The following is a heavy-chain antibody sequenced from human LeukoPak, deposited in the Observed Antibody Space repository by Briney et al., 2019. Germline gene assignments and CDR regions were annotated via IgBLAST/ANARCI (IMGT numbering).Heavy chain of an antibody. CDR2: ISAYNGNT. D-gene: IGHD5-24*01. J-gene: IGHJ4*02. CDR3: ARALVDGYKELGY. V-gene: IGHV1-18*01. CDR1: GYTFTTYG. Sequence: ASVKVSCKASGYTFTTYGITWVRQAPGQGLEWMGWISAYNGNTNYAQKLQGRVTLTTDTSTSTAYMELRSLRSDDTAVYYCARALVDGYKELGYWGQGTLVTVSS.